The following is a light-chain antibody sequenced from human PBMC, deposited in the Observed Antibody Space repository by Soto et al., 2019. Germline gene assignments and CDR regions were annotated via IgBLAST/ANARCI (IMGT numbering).Light chain of an antibody. CDR3: QQRSNWPFT. J-gene: IGKJ4*01. Sequence: EIVMTQSPATLSVSPGERATLSRRASQSVSSNLAWYQQKPGQAPRLLIYGASTRATGIPARFSGSESGADFTLTISSLEPEDFAVYYCQQRSNWPFTFGGGTKVDIK. CDR1: QSVSSN. CDR2: GAS. V-gene: IGKV3-15*01.